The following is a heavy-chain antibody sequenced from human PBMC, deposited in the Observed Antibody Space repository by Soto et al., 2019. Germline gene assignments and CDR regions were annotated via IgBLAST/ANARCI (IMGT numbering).Heavy chain of an antibody. CDR1: GGSFSGYY. CDR3: ARGLTYYYGSGSYSWFDP. J-gene: IGHJ5*02. Sequence: SETLSLTCAVYGGSFSGYYWSWIRQPPGKGLEWIGEINHSGSTNYNPSLKSRFSISVETSKNQFSLKLSSVTAADPAVYYCARGLTYYYGSGSYSWFDPWGQGTLVTVSS. V-gene: IGHV4-34*01. CDR2: INHSGST. D-gene: IGHD3-10*01.